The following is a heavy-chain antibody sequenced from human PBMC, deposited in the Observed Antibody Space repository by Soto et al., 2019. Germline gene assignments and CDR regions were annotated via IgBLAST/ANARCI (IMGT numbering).Heavy chain of an antibody. CDR3: VKGEYYYDSSGYYPFDY. D-gene: IGHD3-22*01. CDR2: IFPNGVST. V-gene: IGHV3-64D*06. J-gene: IGHJ4*02. Sequence: GGSLRLSCSASGFTFSDYAIHWVRQAPGKGLEYVSAIFPNGVSTHYADSVKGRFTISRDNSKSTVYLQMSSLTAEDTAVYYCVKGEYYYDSSGYYPFDYWGQGT. CDR1: GFTFSDYA.